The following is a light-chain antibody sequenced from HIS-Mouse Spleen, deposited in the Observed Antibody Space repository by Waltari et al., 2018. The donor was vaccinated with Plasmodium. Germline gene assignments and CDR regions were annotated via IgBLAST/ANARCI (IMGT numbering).Light chain of an antibody. Sequence: SYELTQPPSQSVSPGQTARITCSGDAFPKHYAYWYQKKPGQAPVLVIYKDSERPSGIPERFSGSSSGTTVTLTISGVQAEDEADYYCQSADSSGTDVFGTGTKVTVL. J-gene: IGLJ1*01. CDR3: QSADSSGTDV. CDR2: KDS. CDR1: AFPKHY. V-gene: IGLV3-25*03.